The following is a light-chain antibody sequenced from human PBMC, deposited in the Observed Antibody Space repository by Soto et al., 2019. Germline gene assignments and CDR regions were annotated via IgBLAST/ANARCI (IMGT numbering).Light chain of an antibody. CDR2: EVS. V-gene: IGLV2-14*01. CDR3: SSYTGKGTLV. Sequence: QSVLTQAASVSGSPGQSITISCTGSSSDVGVYNYVSWYQQHPGKAPKFLIYEVSNRPSGVSDRFSGSKSDNTASLTISGLQAEDEAVYYCSSYTGKGTLVFGPGTNDTVL. J-gene: IGLJ1*01. CDR1: SSDVGVYNY.